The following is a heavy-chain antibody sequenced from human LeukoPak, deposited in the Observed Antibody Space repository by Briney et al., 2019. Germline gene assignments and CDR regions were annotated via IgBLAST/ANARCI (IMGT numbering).Heavy chain of an antibody. D-gene: IGHD1-26*01. CDR1: GFTFSSYA. J-gene: IGHJ4*02. CDR3: ARARSAAGMIVGATDFDY. CDR2: ISYDGSNK. Sequence: PGGSLRLSCAASGFTFSSYAMHWVRQAPGKGLEWVAVISYDGSNKYYADSVKGRFTISRDNSKNTLYLQMNSLRAEDTAVYYCARARSAAGMIVGATDFDYWGQGTLVTVSS. V-gene: IGHV3-30-3*01.